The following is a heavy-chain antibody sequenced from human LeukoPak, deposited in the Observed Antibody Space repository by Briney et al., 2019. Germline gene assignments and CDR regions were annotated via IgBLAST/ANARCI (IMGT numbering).Heavy chain of an antibody. CDR2: IYSTGST. Sequence: SETLSLTCTVSGGSISSGGHYWSWIRQPAGKGLEYLGRIYSTGSTNYNPSLRSRVTISADTSKNHFSLKLSSVTAADTAVYYCARILLWFGELSAFDIWGQGTMVTVSS. CDR1: GGSISSGGHY. D-gene: IGHD3-10*01. J-gene: IGHJ3*02. V-gene: IGHV4-61*02. CDR3: ARILLWFGELSAFDI.